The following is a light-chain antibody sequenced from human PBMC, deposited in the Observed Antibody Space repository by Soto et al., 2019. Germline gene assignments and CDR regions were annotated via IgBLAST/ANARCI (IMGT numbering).Light chain of an antibody. V-gene: IGLV2-14*03. CDR3: AAYTSSITLV. CDR2: DVS. Sequence: QSVLTQPASVSGSPGQSITISCAGTSADVGAYDYVSWYQHHPGKVPKLMIYDVSDQPSGVSTRFSGSKSANMASLTISGLQADDEADYYCAAYTSSITLVYGGGTKLTVL. CDR1: SADVGAYDY. J-gene: IGLJ3*02.